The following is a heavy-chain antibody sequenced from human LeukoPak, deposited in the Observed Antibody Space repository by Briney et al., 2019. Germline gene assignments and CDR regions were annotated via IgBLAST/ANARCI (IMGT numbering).Heavy chain of an antibody. CDR3: SRNPEREYWFDP. V-gene: IGHV3-30*03. CDR1: GFTFSSYG. J-gene: IGHJ5*02. Sequence: SGGSLRLPCAASGFTFSSYGMHWVRQPPGKGLEWVAFISYDGSIKFYADSLKGRFTISRDNSKKTLYLQINSLRAEDTAVYFCSRNPEREYWFDPWGQGTLVTVSS. CDR2: ISYDGSIK.